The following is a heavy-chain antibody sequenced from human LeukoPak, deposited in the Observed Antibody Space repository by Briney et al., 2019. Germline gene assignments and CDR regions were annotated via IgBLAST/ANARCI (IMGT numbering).Heavy chain of an antibody. J-gene: IGHJ4*02. V-gene: IGHV1-2*06. CDR1: GYTFTGYY. D-gene: IGHD3-22*01. CDR3: ARGLMYYYDSSGMGLDY. Sequence: APVKVSCKASGYTFTGYYMHWVRQAPGQGLEWMGRINPNSGGTNYAQKFQGRVTMTRDTSISTAYMELSRLRSDDTAVYYCARGLMYYYDSSGMGLDYWGQGTLVTVSS. CDR2: INPNSGGT.